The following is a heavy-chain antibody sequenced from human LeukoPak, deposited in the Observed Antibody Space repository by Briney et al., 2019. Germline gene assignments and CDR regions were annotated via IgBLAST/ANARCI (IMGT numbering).Heavy chain of an antibody. D-gene: IGHD3-10*02. CDR1: GFTLSSHS. CDR2: ISGSGGST. CDR3: AKSVYYYVLGAFDI. V-gene: IGHV3-23*01. J-gene: IGHJ3*02. Sequence: GGSLRLSCLVSGFTLSSHSINWVRQAPGKGLEWVSAISGSGGSTYYADSVKGRFTISRDNSKNTLYLQMNSLRAEDTAVYYCAKSVYYYVLGAFDIWGQGTMVTVSS.